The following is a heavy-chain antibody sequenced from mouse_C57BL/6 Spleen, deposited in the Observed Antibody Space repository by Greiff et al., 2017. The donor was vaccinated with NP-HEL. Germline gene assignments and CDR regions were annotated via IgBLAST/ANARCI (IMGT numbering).Heavy chain of an antibody. J-gene: IGHJ2*01. Sequence: VQLQQSGTVLARPGASVKMSCKTSGYTFTSYWMHWVKQRPGQGLEWIGAIYPGNSDTSYNQKFKGKAKLTAVTSASTAYMELSSLTNEDSAVYYCTRSFYYGSSRYYFDYWGQGTTLTVSS. V-gene: IGHV1-5*01. CDR3: TRSFYYGSSRYYFDY. CDR2: IYPGNSDT. D-gene: IGHD1-1*01. CDR1: GYTFTSYW.